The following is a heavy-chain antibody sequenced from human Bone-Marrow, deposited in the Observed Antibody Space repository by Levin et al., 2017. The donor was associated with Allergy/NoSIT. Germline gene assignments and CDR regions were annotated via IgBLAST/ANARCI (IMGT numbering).Heavy chain of an antibody. J-gene: IGHJ4*02. Sequence: GESLKISCAASGFTFSSYSMTWVRQAPGKGLEYVAAISGDSVYTPYADSVKGRFTISRDNSKNTLYLQMNSLRAEDTAVCYCANCSTTCQWGFFDHWGQGTLVTVSS. CDR1: GFTFSSYS. CDR3: ANCSTTCQWGFFDH. D-gene: IGHD1-26*01. CDR2: ISGDSVYT. V-gene: IGHV3-23*01.